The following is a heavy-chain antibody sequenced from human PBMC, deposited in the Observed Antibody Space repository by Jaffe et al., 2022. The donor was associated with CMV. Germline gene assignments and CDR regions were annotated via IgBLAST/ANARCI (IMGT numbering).Heavy chain of an antibody. CDR2: IYYSGST. D-gene: IGHD5-12*01. J-gene: IGHJ5*02. CDR1: GGSISSYY. Sequence: QVQLQESGPGLVKPSETLSLTCTVSGGSISSYYWSWIRQPPGKGLEWIGYIYYSGSTNYNPSLKSRVTISVDTSKNQFSLKLSSVTAADTAVYYCARLGSSGSVGWFDPWGQGTLVTVSS. V-gene: IGHV4-59*08. CDR3: ARLGSSGSVGWFDP.